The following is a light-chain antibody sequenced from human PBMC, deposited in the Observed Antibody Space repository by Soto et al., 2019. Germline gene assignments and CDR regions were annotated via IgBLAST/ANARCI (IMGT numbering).Light chain of an antibody. Sequence: QSALTQPASASGSPGQSVTISCTGTSSDVGYYNYVSWYQQHPGKAPKLIIYEVNKRPSGVPDRFSGSKSGNTASLTVSGLQAEDEAEYYCTSYAVGINVVFGGGTELTVL. V-gene: IGLV2-8*01. J-gene: IGLJ2*01. CDR3: TSYAVGINVV. CDR2: EVN. CDR1: SSDVGYYNY.